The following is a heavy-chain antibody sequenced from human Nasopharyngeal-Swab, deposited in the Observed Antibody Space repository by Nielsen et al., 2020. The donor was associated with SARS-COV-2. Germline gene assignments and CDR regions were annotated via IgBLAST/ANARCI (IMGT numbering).Heavy chain of an antibody. V-gene: IGHV3-21*01. Sequence: GESLTLSCAASGFTFNNYNFNWVRQAPGKGLAWVSSISRSSSYIYYADPVKGRFTISRDNAKNSLYLQMYSLRGEDTAVYYCARDGLDYDFWSAYFMDVWGQGTTVTVSS. D-gene: IGHD3-3*01. J-gene: IGHJ6*02. CDR1: GFTFNNYN. CDR3: ARDGLDYDFWSAYFMDV. CDR2: ISRSSSYI.